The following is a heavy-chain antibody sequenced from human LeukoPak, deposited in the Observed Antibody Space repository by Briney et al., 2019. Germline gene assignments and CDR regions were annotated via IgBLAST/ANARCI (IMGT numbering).Heavy chain of an antibody. CDR3: ARDRLTSGSYFFDY. V-gene: IGHV3-48*01. D-gene: IGHD1-26*01. Sequence: GGSLRLSCAPSAFTFSDYRMIWVRQAPGEALERLSYICGRSSTIYYADSVRGRFTSSRDNAKNSMYLQLNSLRAEDTAVYDRARDRLTSGSYFFDYWGQGTLVTVSS. CDR1: AFTFSDYR. J-gene: IGHJ4*02. CDR2: ICGRSSTI.